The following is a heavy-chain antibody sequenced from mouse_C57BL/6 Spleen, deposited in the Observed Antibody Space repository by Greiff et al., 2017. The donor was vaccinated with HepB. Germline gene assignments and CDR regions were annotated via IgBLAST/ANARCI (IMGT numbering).Heavy chain of an antibody. CDR2: IYPSDSET. D-gene: IGHD3-2*02. CDR3: AKGGRDSSGLFDY. CDR1: GYTFTSYW. J-gene: IGHJ2*01. V-gene: IGHV1-61*01. Sequence: QVQLQQPGAELVRPGSSVKLSCKASGYTFTSYWMDWVKQRPGQGLEWIGNIYPSDSETHYNQKFKDKATLTVDKSSSTAYMQLSSLTFEDSAVYYCAKGGRDSSGLFDYWGQGTTLTVSS.